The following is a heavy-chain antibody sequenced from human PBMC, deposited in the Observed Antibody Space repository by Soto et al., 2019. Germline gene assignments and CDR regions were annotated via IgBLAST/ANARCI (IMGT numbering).Heavy chain of an antibody. CDR1: GYTFTSYG. J-gene: IGHJ1*01. CDR2: ISAYNGNT. D-gene: IGHD3-10*01. CDR3: ARAITMVRGGTTARYFQH. Sequence: ASVKVSCKASGYTFTSYGISWVRQAPGQGLEWMGWISAYNGNTNYAQKLQGRVTMTTDTSTSTAYMELRSLRSDDTAVYYCARAITMVRGGTTARYFQHWGQGTLVTVSS. V-gene: IGHV1-18*01.